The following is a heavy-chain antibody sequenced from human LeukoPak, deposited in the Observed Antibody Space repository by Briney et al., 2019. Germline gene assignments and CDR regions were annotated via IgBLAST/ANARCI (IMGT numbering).Heavy chain of an antibody. CDR2: MNPNSGNT. J-gene: IGHJ4*02. Sequence: ASVKVSCKASGYTFTSYDINWVRQATGQGLEWMGWMNPNSGNTGYAQKFQGRVTMTRNTSISTAYMELSSLRSEDTAVYYCARGIRVAGRDTPLYYFDCWGQGTLVTVSS. CDR3: ARGIRVAGRDTPLYYFDC. D-gene: IGHD2-15*01. CDR1: GYTFTSYD. V-gene: IGHV1-8*01.